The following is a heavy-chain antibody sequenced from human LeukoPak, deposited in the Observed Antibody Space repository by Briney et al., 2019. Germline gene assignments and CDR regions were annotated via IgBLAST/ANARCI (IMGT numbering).Heavy chain of an antibody. CDR3: AIYHDAVGTTIDH. CDR1: GFTFSSYW. CDR2: IKSDGSVT. Sequence: GGSLRLSCAASGFTFSSYWMHWLRQAPGEGLVWVSRIKSDGSVTWYADSVKGRFTISRDNAKNMLYLQMNSLRDEDTAVSFCAIYHDAVGTTIDHWGQGTLVTVSS. D-gene: IGHD1-14*01. V-gene: IGHV3-74*01. J-gene: IGHJ4*02.